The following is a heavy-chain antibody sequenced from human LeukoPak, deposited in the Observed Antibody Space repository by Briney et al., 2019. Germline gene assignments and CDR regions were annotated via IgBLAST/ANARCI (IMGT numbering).Heavy chain of an antibody. V-gene: IGHV1-46*01. CDR2: ITPSDGST. D-gene: IGHD6-13*01. Sequence: RASVTVSCKASGYTFTRNKMHWVRQAPGQGLEWMGIITPSDGSTRKAQKFQGRVTMTRDTSTSTVYMEVSSLESEDTAVYYRARDSNSWSSDFWGQGSLVTVSS. J-gene: IGHJ4*02. CDR3: ARDSNSWSSDF. CDR1: GYTFTRNK.